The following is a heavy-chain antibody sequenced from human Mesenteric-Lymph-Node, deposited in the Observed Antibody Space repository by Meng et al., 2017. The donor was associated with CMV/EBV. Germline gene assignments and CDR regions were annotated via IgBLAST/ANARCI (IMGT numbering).Heavy chain of an antibody. V-gene: IGHV4-34*01. CDR2: LNHSGST. Sequence: SFSRYYWGWIRQPPGKGLEWVGELNHSGSTNYGPSLKSRVTISVDTSKIQFSLRLSSVTAADTAVYFCARSTYCSPTSCYPPNWFDPWGQGTLVTVSS. CDR3: ARSTYCSPTSCYPPNWFDP. CDR1: SFSRYY. D-gene: IGHD2-15*01. J-gene: IGHJ5*02.